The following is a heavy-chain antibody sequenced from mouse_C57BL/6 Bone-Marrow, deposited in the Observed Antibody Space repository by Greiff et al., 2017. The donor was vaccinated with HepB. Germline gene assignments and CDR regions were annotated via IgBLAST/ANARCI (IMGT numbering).Heavy chain of an antibody. J-gene: IGHJ4*01. CDR2: IWSGGST. CDR1: GFSLTSYG. D-gene: IGHD2-3*01. V-gene: IGHV2-2*01. Sequence: VNEVESGPGLVQPSQSLSITCTVSGFSLTSYGVHWVRQSPGKGLEWLGVIWSGGSTDYNAAFISRLSISKDNSKSQVFFKMNSLQADDTAIYYCARKGYDGYLYYAMDYWGQGTSVTVSS. CDR3: ARKGYDGYLYYAMDY.